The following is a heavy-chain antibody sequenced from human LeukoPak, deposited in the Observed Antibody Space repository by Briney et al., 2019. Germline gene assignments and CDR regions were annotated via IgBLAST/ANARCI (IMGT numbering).Heavy chain of an antibody. CDR2: IWYDGSNK. V-gene: IGHV3-33*01. Sequence: GGPLRLSCAAAGFTFSNYGMHWVRQAPGKGLEWVAAIWYDGSNKYYADSVKGRFTISRDNSKNTLYLQVISLRAEDTAVYYCARASDLRALASSYYFDYWGQGALVTVSS. CDR1: GFTFSNYG. D-gene: IGHD6-19*01. CDR3: ARASDLRALASSYYFDY. J-gene: IGHJ4*02.